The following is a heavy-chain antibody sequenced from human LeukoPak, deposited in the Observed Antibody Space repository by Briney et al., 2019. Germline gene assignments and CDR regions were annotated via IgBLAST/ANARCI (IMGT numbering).Heavy chain of an antibody. Sequence: GGSLRLSCAASGFTVSSNYMSWVRQAPGKGLEWVSVIYSGGSTYYADSVKGRFTISRDNSRNTLYLQMNSLRVEDMAVYYCARSLTTVAGALDYWGQGTLVTVSS. V-gene: IGHV3-53*01. J-gene: IGHJ4*02. D-gene: IGHD6-13*01. CDR3: ARSLTTVAGALDY. CDR2: IYSGGST. CDR1: GFTVSSNY.